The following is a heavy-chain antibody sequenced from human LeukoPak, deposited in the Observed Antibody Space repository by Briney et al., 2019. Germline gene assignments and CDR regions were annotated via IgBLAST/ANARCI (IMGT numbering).Heavy chain of an antibody. Sequence: GGSLRLSCAASGFTFSTYVIHWVRQAPGKGLEWVAVISYDGSNKYYADSVKGRFTISRDNSKNTLYLQTNSLRDEDTAVYYCARDPRTPYDSWSGSHMDVWGIGTTVTVSS. CDR3: ARDPRTPYDSWSGSHMDV. D-gene: IGHD3-3*01. J-gene: IGHJ6*03. CDR1: GFTFSTYV. V-gene: IGHV3-30-3*01. CDR2: ISYDGSNK.